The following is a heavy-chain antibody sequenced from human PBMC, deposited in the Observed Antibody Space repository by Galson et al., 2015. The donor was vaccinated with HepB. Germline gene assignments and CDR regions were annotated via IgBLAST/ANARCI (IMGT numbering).Heavy chain of an antibody. Sequence: SLRLSCAASGFTFSSYGMHWVRQAPGKGPEWVAVISYDGSNKYYADSVKGRFAISRDNSKNTLYLQMNSLRAEDTAVYYCAKDGPYCSGGSCYFDYWGQGTLVTVSS. D-gene: IGHD2-15*01. CDR1: GFTFSSYG. J-gene: IGHJ4*02. CDR2: ISYDGSNK. CDR3: AKDGPYCSGGSCYFDY. V-gene: IGHV3-30*18.